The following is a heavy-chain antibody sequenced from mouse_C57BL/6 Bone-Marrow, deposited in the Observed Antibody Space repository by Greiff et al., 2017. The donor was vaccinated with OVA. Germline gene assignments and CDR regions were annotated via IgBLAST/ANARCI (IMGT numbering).Heavy chain of an antibody. J-gene: IGHJ3*01. CDR1: GFTFSDYG. V-gene: IGHV5-17*01. D-gene: IGHD1-1*01. Sequence: EVQLVESGGGLVKPGGSLKLSCAASGFTFSDYGMHWVRQAPEKGLEWVAYISSGSSTIYYADTVKGRFTISRDNAKNTLFLQMTSLRSEDTAMYYCARDYCGSSPACFAYWGQGTLVTVSA. CDR2: ISSGSSTI. CDR3: ARDYCGSSPACFAY.